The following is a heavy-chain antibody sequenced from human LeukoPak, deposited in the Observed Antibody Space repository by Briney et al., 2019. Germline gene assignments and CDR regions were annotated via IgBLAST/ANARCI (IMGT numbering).Heavy chain of an antibody. V-gene: IGHV3-23*01. J-gene: IGHJ4*02. D-gene: IGHD3-16*01. Sequence: PGGSLRLSCAASGFTFSSYAMSWVRQAPGKGLEWVSAISGSGGSTYYADSVKGRFTISRDNSKNTLYLQMNSLRAEDTAVYYCAKVYDYVWGSYRIFDYWGQGTLVTVSS. CDR1: GFTFSSYA. CDR2: ISGSGGST. CDR3: AKVYDYVWGSYRIFDY.